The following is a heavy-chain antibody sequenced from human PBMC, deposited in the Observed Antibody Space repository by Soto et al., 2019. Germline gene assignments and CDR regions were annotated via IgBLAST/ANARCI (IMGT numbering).Heavy chain of an antibody. CDR1: GFTFDDYA. D-gene: IGHD6-6*01. CDR3: ATAMSYSSAFRVNDACFDI. Sequence: EVQLVESGGGLVQPGRSLRLSCAASGFTFDDYAMHWVRQAPGTGLEWVSGISWNSGSIGYAVSVKGRFTLSRDNDNNSLDMLMNSLRAEDTGLYFFATAMSYSSAFRVNDACFDIWGKGTMVTVSS. CDR2: ISWNSGSI. V-gene: IGHV3-9*01. J-gene: IGHJ3*02.